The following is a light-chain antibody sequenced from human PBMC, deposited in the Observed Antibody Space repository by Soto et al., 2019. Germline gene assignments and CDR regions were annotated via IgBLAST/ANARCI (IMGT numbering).Light chain of an antibody. J-gene: IGKJ2*01. V-gene: IGKV3-20*01. Sequence: EIVLTQSPGTLSLSPGERATLSCRASQSVRSSYLAWYQRKPGQAPRLLIYDASSRATGVPDRFSGSGSGTDFPLPISRLEPEDFAVYYCQQYGSLYTFGQGTKLEIK. CDR3: QQYGSLYT. CDR2: DAS. CDR1: QSVRSSY.